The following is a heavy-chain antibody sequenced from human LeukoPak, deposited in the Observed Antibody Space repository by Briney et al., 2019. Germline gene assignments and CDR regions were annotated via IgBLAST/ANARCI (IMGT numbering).Heavy chain of an antibody. D-gene: IGHD4-17*01. CDR3: ARLGDYGDYCFDY. CDR2: IIPIFGTA. Sequence: GASVKVSCKASGGTFSSYAISWVRQAPGQGLEWMGGIIPIFGTANYAQKFQGRVTITADKSTSTAYMELSSLRSEDTAVYYCARLGDYGDYCFDYWGQGTLVTVSS. V-gene: IGHV1-69*06. CDR1: GGTFSSYA. J-gene: IGHJ4*02.